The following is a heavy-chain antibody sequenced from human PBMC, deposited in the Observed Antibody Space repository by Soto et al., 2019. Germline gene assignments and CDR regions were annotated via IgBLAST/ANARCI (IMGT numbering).Heavy chain of an antibody. CDR3: VKSRGGNNFDFFD. J-gene: IGHJ4*02. CDR2: VRGNGDPP. D-gene: IGHD5-12*01. CDR1: GFTFSSYA. V-gene: IGHV3-64D*06. Sequence: PGGSLRLSCSASGFTFSSYAMHWVRQAPGKGLEYVSGVRGNGDPPFYADSVKGRFTISRDNSKNTLYLQMSSLSADDTAVYYCVKSRGGNNFDFFDWVQGALVTVSS.